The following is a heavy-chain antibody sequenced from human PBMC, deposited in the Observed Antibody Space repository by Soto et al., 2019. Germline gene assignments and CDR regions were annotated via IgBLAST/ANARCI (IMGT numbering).Heavy chain of an antibody. J-gene: IGHJ6*02. V-gene: IGHV4-34*01. Sequence: SETLSLTCAVYGGSFSGYYWSWIRQPPGKGLEWIGEINHSGSTNYNPSLKSRVTISVDTSKNQFSLKLSSVTAADTAVYYCARGQYSSSWYYYYGMDVWGQGTTVTVSS. CDR1: GGSFSGYY. D-gene: IGHD6-13*01. CDR3: ARGQYSSSWYYYYGMDV. CDR2: INHSGST.